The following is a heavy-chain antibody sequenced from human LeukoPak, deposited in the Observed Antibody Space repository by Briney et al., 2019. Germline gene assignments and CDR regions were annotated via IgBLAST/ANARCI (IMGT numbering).Heavy chain of an antibody. V-gene: IGHV1-2*02. J-gene: IGHJ4*02. Sequence: GASVKVSCKASGYTFTGYYMHWVRQAPGQGLEWMGWINPNSGGTNYAQKFQGRVTMTRDTSISTAYMELSRLRSDDTAVYYCARAYSDYDARVSDFDYWGQGTLVTVSS. CDR2: INPNSGGT. D-gene: IGHD4-11*01. CDR3: ARAYSDYDARVSDFDY. CDR1: GYTFTGYY.